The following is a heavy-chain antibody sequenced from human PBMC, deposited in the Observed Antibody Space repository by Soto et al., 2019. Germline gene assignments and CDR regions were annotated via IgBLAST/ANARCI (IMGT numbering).Heavy chain of an antibody. Sequence: HPGGSLRLSCAASGFTFSSYWMSWVRQAPGKGLEWVANIKQDGSEKYYVDSVKGRFTISRDNAKNSLYLQMNSLRAEDTAVYYCARHYHSGYDSDFDYWGQGTLVTVSS. J-gene: IGHJ4*02. CDR1: GFTFSSYW. CDR3: ARHYHSGYDSDFDY. D-gene: IGHD5-12*01. CDR2: IKQDGSEK. V-gene: IGHV3-7*01.